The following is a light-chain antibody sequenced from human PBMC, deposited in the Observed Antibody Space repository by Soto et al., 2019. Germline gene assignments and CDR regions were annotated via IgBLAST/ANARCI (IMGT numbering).Light chain of an antibody. CDR2: GAS. CDR3: QQYGSSPRT. J-gene: IGKJ1*01. CDR1: QSLSSSY. Sequence: EIVLTQSPGTLAFSPGQGATLSCXASQSLSSSYLAWYQQKPGQAPRPXIYGASSRATGIPDRFSGSGAGTDFTLTISRLEPEDFAVYYCQQYGSSPRTFGQGTKVDIK. V-gene: IGKV3-20*01.